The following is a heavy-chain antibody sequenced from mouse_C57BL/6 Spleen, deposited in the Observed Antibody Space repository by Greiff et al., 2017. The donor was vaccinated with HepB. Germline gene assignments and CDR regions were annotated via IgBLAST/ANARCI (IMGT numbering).Heavy chain of an antibody. D-gene: IGHD2-10*01. CDR2: IYPGSGST. CDR3: ARKIAYSYCAMDY. J-gene: IGHJ4*01. CDR1: GYTFTSYW. Sequence: VQLQQSGAELVKPGASVKMSCKASGYTFTSYWITWVKQRPGQGLEWIGDIYPGSGSTNYNEKFKSKATLTVETSSSTAYMQLSSLTSEDYAVYYCARKIAYSYCAMDYWGQGTSVTVSS. V-gene: IGHV1-55*01.